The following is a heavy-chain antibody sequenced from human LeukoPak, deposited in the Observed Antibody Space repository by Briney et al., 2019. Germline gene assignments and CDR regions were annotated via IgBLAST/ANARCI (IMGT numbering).Heavy chain of an antibody. CDR2: IYYSGST. D-gene: IGHD6-13*01. Sequence: KPSETLSLTCTVSGGSIRSSSYYWGWIRQPPGKGLEWIGSIYYSGSTNYNPSLKSRVTISVDKSKNQFSLKLSSVTAADTAVYYCASWGAAAGGRTNWFDPWGQGTLVTVSS. J-gene: IGHJ5*02. CDR1: GGSIRSSSYY. V-gene: IGHV4-39*07. CDR3: ASWGAAAGGRTNWFDP.